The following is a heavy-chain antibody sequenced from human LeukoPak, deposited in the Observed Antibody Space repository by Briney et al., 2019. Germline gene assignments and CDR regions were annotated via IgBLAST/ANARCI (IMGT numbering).Heavy chain of an antibody. CDR3: AGPSPAAGWFDP. J-gene: IGHJ5*02. D-gene: IGHD2-2*01. CDR2: IYYSGST. CDR1: GGSISSSSSY. Sequence: SETLSLTCTVSGGSISSSSSYWGWIRQPPGKGLEWIGSIYYSGSTYYNPSLKSRVTISVDTSKNQFSLKLSSVTAADTAVYYCAGPSPAAGWFDPWGQGTLVTVSS. V-gene: IGHV4-39*01.